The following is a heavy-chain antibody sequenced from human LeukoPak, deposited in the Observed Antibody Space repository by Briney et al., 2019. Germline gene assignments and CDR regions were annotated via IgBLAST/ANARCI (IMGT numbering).Heavy chain of an antibody. CDR3: ARTTEGYCRSTSYSWCYYYYMDV. CDR2: VTNSGTT. CDR1: GESISSHY. V-gene: IGHV4-59*11. J-gene: IGHJ6*03. Sequence: PSETLSLTCNVSGESISSHYWSWTRQSPGKGLEWIGYVTNSGTTKFNPSLKSRVTISVDTSKNHFSLKLGSVTAADTAVYYCARTTEGYCRSTSYSWCYYYYMDVWGKGTTVTVSS. D-gene: IGHD2-2*01.